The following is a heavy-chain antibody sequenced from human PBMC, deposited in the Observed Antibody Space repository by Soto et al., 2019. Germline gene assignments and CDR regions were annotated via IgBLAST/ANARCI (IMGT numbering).Heavy chain of an antibody. D-gene: IGHD1-1*01. Sequence: GGSLRLSCAASGFTFISYVMTWVRQAPGKGLEWVSSISGSGDSTYNANSVKGRFTISRDNSKNSLFLQMNGLRAEDTAVYYCAKVERPNLDMYFDFWGQGTLVTVSS. CDR2: ISGSGDST. V-gene: IGHV3-23*01. CDR3: AKVERPNLDMYFDF. J-gene: IGHJ4*02. CDR1: GFTFISYV.